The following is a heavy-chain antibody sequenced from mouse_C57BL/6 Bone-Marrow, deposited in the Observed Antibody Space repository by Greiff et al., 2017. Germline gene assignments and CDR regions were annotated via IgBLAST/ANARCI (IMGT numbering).Heavy chain of an antibody. CDR3: ASPYYYGSSGHWYFDV. CDR2: IDPANGNT. CDR1: GFNIKNTY. Sequence: VQLQQSVAELVRPGASVKLSCTASGFNIKNTYMHWVKQRPEQGLEWIGRIDPANGNTKYAPKFQGKATITADTSSNTAYLQLSSLTSEDTAIYYCASPYYYGSSGHWYFDVWGTGTTVTVSS. D-gene: IGHD1-1*01. J-gene: IGHJ1*03. V-gene: IGHV14-3*01.